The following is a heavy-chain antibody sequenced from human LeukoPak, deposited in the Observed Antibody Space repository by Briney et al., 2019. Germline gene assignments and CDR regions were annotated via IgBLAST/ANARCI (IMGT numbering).Heavy chain of an antibody. CDR3: AKGGVS. CDR2: ISWNSGSI. D-gene: IGHD3-10*01. Sequence: GRSLRLSCAASGFTFDDYAVHWVRQAPGKGLEWVSGISWNSGSIGYADSVKGRFTISRDNAKNSLYLQMNSLRAEDTALYYCAKGGVSWGQGTLVTVSS. J-gene: IGHJ5*02. CDR1: GFTFDDYA. V-gene: IGHV3-9*01.